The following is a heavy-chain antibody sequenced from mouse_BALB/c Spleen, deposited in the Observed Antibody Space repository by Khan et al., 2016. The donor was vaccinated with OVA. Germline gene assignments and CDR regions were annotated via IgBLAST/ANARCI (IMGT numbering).Heavy chain of an antibody. CDR2: INPTSGYT. CDR1: GYTFTTYW. Sequence: QVQLKQSGAGLAKPAPSVKMSCKASGYTFTTYWMHWVKQRPGQGLEWIGYINPTSGYTDYNEKFKDRATLSADKSSSTAYMQLSSLTSEDSAVYYCTRDRIDYWGQGTTLTVSS. CDR3: TRDRIDY. V-gene: IGHV1-7*01. J-gene: IGHJ2*01.